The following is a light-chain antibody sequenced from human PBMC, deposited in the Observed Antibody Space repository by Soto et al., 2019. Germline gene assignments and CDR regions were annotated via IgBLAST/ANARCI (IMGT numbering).Light chain of an antibody. CDR1: QSVSSY. CDR3: PQRSNWPRGT. J-gene: IGKJ1*01. V-gene: IGKV3-11*01. Sequence: EIVLTQSPATLSLSPGERATLSCRASQSVSSYLAWYQQKPGQAPSLLIYDASNRATGIPARFSGSGSGTDFTLTISSLEPEDFAVYYCPQRSNWPRGTFGQGTKVEIK. CDR2: DAS.